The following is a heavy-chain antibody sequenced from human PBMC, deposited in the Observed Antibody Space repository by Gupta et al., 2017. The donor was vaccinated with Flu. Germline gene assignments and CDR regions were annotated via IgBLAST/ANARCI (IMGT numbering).Heavy chain of an antibody. Sequence: RQPPGKGLEWIAYFYHTGRAYYNASLKNRVTISLETSQKKYYLQLRSVTAADTAVYYCARGLNGDYFLAFDPWGQGARVNVSS. D-gene: IGHD3-10*02. CDR2: FYHTGRA. V-gene: IGHV4-59*12. CDR3: ARGLNGDYFLAFDP. J-gene: IGHJ5*02.